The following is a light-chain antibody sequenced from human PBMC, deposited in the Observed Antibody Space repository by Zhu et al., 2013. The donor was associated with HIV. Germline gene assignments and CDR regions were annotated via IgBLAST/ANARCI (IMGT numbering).Light chain of an antibody. Sequence: DIQLTQSPSFLSASVGDRVTITCWASQGISSYLAWYQQKPGKAPKVLIYAASSLQSGVPSRFSGSGSGTNFSLTISSLQPEDFATYYCQQSYSTLALSFGGGTKVEIK. CDR3: QQSYSTLALS. CDR1: QGISSY. J-gene: IGKJ4*01. CDR2: AAS. V-gene: IGKV1-39*01.